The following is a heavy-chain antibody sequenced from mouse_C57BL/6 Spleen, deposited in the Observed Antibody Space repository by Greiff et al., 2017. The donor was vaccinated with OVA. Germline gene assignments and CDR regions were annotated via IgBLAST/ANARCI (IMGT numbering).Heavy chain of an antibody. V-gene: IGHV1-52*01. CDR2: IDPSDSET. CDR1: GYTFTSYW. Sequence: QVQLQQPGAELVRPGSSVKLSCKASGYTFTSYWMHWVKQRPIQGLEWIGNIDPSDSETHYNQKFKDKATLTVDKSSSTAYMQLSSLTAEDSAVCYCAGGSSYDWYFDVWGTGTTVTVSS. D-gene: IGHD1-1*01. CDR3: AGGSSYDWYFDV. J-gene: IGHJ1*03.